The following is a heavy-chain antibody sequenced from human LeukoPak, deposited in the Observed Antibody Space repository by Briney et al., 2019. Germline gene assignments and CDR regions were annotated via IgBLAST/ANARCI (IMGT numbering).Heavy chain of an antibody. V-gene: IGHV3-15*01. CDR1: GFTFSNAW. D-gene: IGHD3-22*01. Sequence: PGGSLRLSCAASGFTFSNAWMSWVRQAPGKGLEWVGRIKSKTDGGTTDYAAPVKGRFTISRDDSKNTLYLQMNSLKTEDTAVYYCTTDRYYYDSSGYYHHPYYFDYRGQGTLVTVSS. CDR2: IKSKTDGGTT. CDR3: TTDRYYYDSSGYYHHPYYFDY. J-gene: IGHJ4*02.